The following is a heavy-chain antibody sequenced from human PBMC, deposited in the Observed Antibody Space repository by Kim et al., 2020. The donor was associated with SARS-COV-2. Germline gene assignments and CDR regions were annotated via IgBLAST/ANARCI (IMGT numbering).Heavy chain of an antibody. J-gene: IGHJ5*02. CDR1: GYTLTELS. V-gene: IGHV1-24*01. D-gene: IGHD2-2*01. Sequence: ASVKVSCKFSGYTLTELSMHWVRQAPGKGLEWMGGFDPEDGETIYAQKFQGRVTMTEDTSTDTAYMELSSLRSEDTAVYYCATAPAYCSSTSCQPNWFDPWGQGTLVTVSS. CDR2: FDPEDGET. CDR3: ATAPAYCSSTSCQPNWFDP.